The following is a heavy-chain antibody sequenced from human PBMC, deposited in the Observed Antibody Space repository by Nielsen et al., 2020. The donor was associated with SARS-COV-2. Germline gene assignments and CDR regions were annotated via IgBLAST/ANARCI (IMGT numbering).Heavy chain of an antibody. CDR1: GFPFSSYG. V-gene: IGHV3-33*08. Sequence: GGSLRLSCAASGFPFSSYGMHWVRQAPGKGLEWVAVIWYDGSNKYYADSVKGRFTISRDNSKNTLYLQMNSLRAEDTAVYYCASELVPGYYGMDVWGQGTTVTVSS. D-gene: IGHD6-13*01. CDR3: ASELVPGYYGMDV. CDR2: IWYDGSNK. J-gene: IGHJ6*02.